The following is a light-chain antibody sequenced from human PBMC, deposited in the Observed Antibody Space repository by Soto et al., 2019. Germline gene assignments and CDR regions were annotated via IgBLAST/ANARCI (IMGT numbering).Light chain of an antibody. Sequence: EIVLTQSPGTLSLSPGERATLSCRASQSVSNSYLAWYQQRPGQAPRLLIYGASSTATGIPDRFSGSGSGTSFTLTISRLEPEDFAVYYCQQYDSSPLTFGQGTKLEIK. CDR2: GAS. CDR3: QQYDSSPLT. J-gene: IGKJ2*01. V-gene: IGKV3-20*01. CDR1: QSVSNSY.